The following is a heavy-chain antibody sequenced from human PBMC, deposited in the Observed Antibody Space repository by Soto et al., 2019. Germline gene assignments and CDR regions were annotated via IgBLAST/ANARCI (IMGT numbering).Heavy chain of an antibody. CDR1: GGSISNNHYY. V-gene: IGHV4-30-4*01. CDR3: ARGRGYSYGLDP. CDR2: IYDSGNT. J-gene: IGHJ5*02. Sequence: SETLSLTCTVSGGSISNNHYYWSWIRQSPGKGLEWIGYIYDSGNTYNNPSLKSRVAISLDTSKNQFSLSLSSVTAADTAVYYCARGRGYSYGLDPWGQGTLDTVSS. D-gene: IGHD5-18*01.